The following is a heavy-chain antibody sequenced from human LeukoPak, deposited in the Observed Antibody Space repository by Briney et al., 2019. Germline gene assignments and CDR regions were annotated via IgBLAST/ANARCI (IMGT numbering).Heavy chain of an antibody. CDR3: ARRTLIVGALWLNYFDY. D-gene: IGHD1-26*01. V-gene: IGHV4-38-2*02. Sequence: PSETLSLTCTVSGGSISSGYYWGWIRQPPGKGLEWIGSIYHSGSTYYNPSLKSRVTISVDTSKNQFSLKLSSVTAADTAVYYCARRTLIVGALWLNYFDYWGQGTLVTVSS. CDR1: GGSISSGYY. J-gene: IGHJ4*02. CDR2: IYHSGST.